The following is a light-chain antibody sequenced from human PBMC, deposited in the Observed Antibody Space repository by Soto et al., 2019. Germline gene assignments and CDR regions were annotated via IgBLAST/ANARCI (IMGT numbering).Light chain of an antibody. Sequence: DIQMTQSPSSLSASIGDRVTITCRASQSIRTYLNWYQQKPGKAPTLLIYAASRLQSGVPSRFSGSGSGTDFTLTISSLQPEDFATYHCQQTYSTRGSFGQGTKLEI. CDR3: QQTYSTRGS. J-gene: IGKJ2*03. CDR2: AAS. V-gene: IGKV1-39*01. CDR1: QSIRTY.